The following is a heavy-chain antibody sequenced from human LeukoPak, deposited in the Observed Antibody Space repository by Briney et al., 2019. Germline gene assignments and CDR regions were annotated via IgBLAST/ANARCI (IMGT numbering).Heavy chain of an antibody. V-gene: IGHV4-4*07. CDR2: IHPSGST. Sequence: SETLSLTCTVSDGSINGYYWSWIRRPAGKGLEWIGRIHPSGSTNYNPSLKSRVTLSVDTSKNQFSLKLSSVTAADTAVYYCARGPPPDFDFWGRGTLVTVSS. CDR1: DGSINGYY. CDR3: ARGPPPDFDF. J-gene: IGHJ4*02.